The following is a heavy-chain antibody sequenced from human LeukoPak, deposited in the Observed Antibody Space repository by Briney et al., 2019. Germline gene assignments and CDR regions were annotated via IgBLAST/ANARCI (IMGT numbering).Heavy chain of an antibody. CDR2: ISGSGGST. V-gene: IGHV3-23*01. D-gene: IGHD4-23*01. J-gene: IGHJ4*02. CDR3: ARTKGGVPGGNPFDY. Sequence: PGGTLRLSCAASGFTFSSYGMSWVRQAPGKGLEWVSAISGSGGSTYYADSVKGRFTISRDNSKNTLYLQMNSLRAEDTAVYYCARTKGGVPGGNPFDYWGQGTLVTVSS. CDR1: GFTFSSYG.